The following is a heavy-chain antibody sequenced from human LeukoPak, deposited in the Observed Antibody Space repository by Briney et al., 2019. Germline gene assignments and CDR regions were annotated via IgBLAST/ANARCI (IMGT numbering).Heavy chain of an antibody. V-gene: IGHV3-30*02. J-gene: IGHJ4*02. CDR3: ARIPSRGYCSGGSCYRGFDY. Sequence: GGSLRLSCAASGFTLSNYGMHWVRQAPGKGLEWVAFIRYDGNNKYYADSVKGRFTISRDNSKNTLYLQMNSLRAEDTAVYYCARIPSRGYCSGGSCYRGFDYWGQGTLVTVSS. D-gene: IGHD2-15*01. CDR2: IRYDGNNK. CDR1: GFTLSNYG.